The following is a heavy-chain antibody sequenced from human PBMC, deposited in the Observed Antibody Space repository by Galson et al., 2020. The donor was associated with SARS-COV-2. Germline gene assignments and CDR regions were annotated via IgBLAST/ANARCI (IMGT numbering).Heavy chain of an antibody. D-gene: IGHD3-22*01. Sequence: QAGGSLRLSCAASGFTFSYYGMHWVRQAPGKGLEWVAAVGSDISREFHADSVRGRFTISRDNSKNTLYLQINSLRAEDTAVYYCARDSDTSGLYWYFDLWGRGTLVTVSS. V-gene: IGHV3-33*01. CDR2: VGSDISRE. CDR1: GFTFSYYG. CDR3: ARDSDTSGLYWYFDL. J-gene: IGHJ2*01.